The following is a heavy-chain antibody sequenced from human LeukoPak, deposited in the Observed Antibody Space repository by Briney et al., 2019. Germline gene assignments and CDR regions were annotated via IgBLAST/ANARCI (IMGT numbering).Heavy chain of an antibody. D-gene: IGHD3-22*01. CDR3: ARLGLGDSSGYYGEDAFDI. V-gene: IGHV1-24*01. Sequence: ASVKVSCKVSGYTLTELSMHWVRQAPGKGLEWMGGFDPEDGETIYAQKFQGRVTMTEDTSTDTAYMELSSLRSEDTAVYYCARLGLGDSSGYYGEDAFDIWGQGTMVTVSS. J-gene: IGHJ3*02. CDR2: FDPEDGET. CDR1: GYTLTELS.